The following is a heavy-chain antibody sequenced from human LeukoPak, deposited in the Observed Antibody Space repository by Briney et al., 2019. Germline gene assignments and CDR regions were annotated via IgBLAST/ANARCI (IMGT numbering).Heavy chain of an antibody. V-gene: IGHV4-59*08. CDR1: GGSINSHH. Sequence: PSETLSLTCAVSGGSINSHHWGWIRQPPGKGLEWIGDIYYTGKNNYNPSLKSRVTISLDTSKNHLSLNLTSVLAADTAIYYCVRRDIGWNYFDYWAQGILVTVSS. J-gene: IGHJ4*02. CDR2: IYYTGKN. CDR3: VRRDIGWNYFDY. D-gene: IGHD2-15*01.